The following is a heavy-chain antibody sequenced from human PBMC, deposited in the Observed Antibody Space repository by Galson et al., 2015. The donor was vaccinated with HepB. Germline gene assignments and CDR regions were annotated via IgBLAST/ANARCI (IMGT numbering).Heavy chain of an antibody. CDR1: GYIFTRNY. CDR3: ARDPTPAAAEYFFDY. J-gene: IGHJ4*02. CDR2: INPSGGTS. V-gene: IGHV1-46*03. Sequence: SVKVSCKASGYIFTRNYMHWVRQAPGQGLEWMGIINPSGGTSSYAQKFQGRVTMTSDTSTNTVYMELSSLRSEDTAVYYCARDPTPAAAEYFFDYWGQGTLVTVSS. D-gene: IGHD6-13*01.